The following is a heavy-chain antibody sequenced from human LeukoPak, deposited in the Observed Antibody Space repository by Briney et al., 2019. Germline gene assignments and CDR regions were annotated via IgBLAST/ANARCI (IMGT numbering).Heavy chain of an antibody. CDR2: DWKSGNR. D-gene: IGHD1-26*01. J-gene: IGHJ6*04. Sequence: PSDTLSLTCTASGHSIDSGYHWGWIRHPPGTGLEWIGRDWKSGNRYFNPSLKSRLTISVDTSKNQSSMGQSSVTAADTAIYYSAKCPHDSRSDYDVYSYMDVWGKGITRTVSS. V-gene: IGHV4-38-2*02. CDR3: AKCPHDSRSDYDVYSYMDV. CDR1: GHSIDSGYH.